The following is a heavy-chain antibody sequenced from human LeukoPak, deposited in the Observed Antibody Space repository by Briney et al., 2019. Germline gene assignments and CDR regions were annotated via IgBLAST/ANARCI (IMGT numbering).Heavy chain of an antibody. J-gene: IGHJ4*02. Sequence: PSETLSLTCAVSGGSISSGGYPWSWIRQPPGKGLEWIGYIYHSGSTYYNPSLKSRVTISVDRSKNQFSLKLSSVTAADTAVYYCARDGGGTSCYLCFDYWGQGTLVTVSS. V-gene: IGHV4-30-2*01. D-gene: IGHD2-2*01. CDR1: GGSISSGGYP. CDR3: ARDGGGTSCYLCFDY. CDR2: IYHSGST.